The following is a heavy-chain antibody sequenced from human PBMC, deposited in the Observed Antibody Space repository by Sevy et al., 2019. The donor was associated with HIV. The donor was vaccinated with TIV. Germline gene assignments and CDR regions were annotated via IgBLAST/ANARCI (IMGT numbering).Heavy chain of an antibody. CDR1: GFTFGDYA. J-gene: IGHJ4*02. Sequence: GGSLRLSCTASGFTFGDYAMSWFRQAPGKGLEWVGFIRSKAYGGTTEDAASVKGRFTISRDDSKSIAYLQMNSLKTGDTAVYYCTRDQGSSGWYKPGSYWGQGTLVTVSS. CDR3: TRDQGSSGWYKPGSY. V-gene: IGHV3-49*03. D-gene: IGHD6-19*01. CDR2: IRSKAYGGTT.